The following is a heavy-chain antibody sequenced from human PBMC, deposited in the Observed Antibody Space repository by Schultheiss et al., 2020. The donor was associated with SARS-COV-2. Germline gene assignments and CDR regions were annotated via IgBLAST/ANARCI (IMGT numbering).Heavy chain of an antibody. CDR1: GGSISSYY. CDR3: ARDSSWRRGFSYGPSDYYYMDV. D-gene: IGHD5-18*01. V-gene: IGHV4-59*01. CDR2: IYYSGST. J-gene: IGHJ6*03. Sequence: SETLSLTCTVSGGSISSYYWNWIRQSPGKGLEWIGNIYYSGSTKYNPSLKSRVTISLDTSKNQFSLRLSSVTAADTAVYYCARDSSWRRGFSYGPSDYYYMDVWGKGTTVTVSS.